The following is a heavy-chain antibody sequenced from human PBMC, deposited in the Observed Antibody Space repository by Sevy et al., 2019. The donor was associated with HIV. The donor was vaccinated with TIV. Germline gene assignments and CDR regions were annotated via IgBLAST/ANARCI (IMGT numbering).Heavy chain of an antibody. Sequence: GGSLRLSCAASGFTFSNYWMTWVRQAPGMGLEWVANIKRDGSEKYYVDSVKGRFTISRDNAKNSLYLQMNSLRAEDTALYYCARDCNSASCLWGLDVWGQRTTVTVSS. CDR2: IKRDGSEK. CDR3: ARDCNSASCLWGLDV. CDR1: GFTFSNYW. J-gene: IGHJ6*02. D-gene: IGHD2-2*01. V-gene: IGHV3-7*03.